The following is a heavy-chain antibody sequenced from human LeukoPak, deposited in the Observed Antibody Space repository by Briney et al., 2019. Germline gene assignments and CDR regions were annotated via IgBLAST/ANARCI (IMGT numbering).Heavy chain of an antibody. CDR3: ARGGGGESDY. D-gene: IGHD2-21*01. Sequence: ASVKVPCKASGYTFSNFVISWVRQAPGQGLEWMGWFDAYSGNTNYAQKLQGRVTMTTDTSTSTAYMELRSLRSDDTAVYYCARGGGGESDYWGQGTLVTVSS. CDR1: GYTFSNFV. J-gene: IGHJ4*02. CDR2: FDAYSGNT. V-gene: IGHV1-18*01.